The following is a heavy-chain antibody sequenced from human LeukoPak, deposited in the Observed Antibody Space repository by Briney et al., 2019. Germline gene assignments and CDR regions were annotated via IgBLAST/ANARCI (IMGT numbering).Heavy chain of an antibody. CDR1: GFTFNRCW. V-gene: IGHV3-7*01. CDR2: INPDGRDT. D-gene: IGHD2-21*02. CDR3: TSWGDTTAEYFQR. Sequence: GGSLRLSCVVSGFTFNRCWMNWVRQAPGKGLEWVAHINPDGRDTYYVDFVKGRFTISRDNAQNSMYLQMNSLRVEDTAVYYCTSWGDTTAEYFQRWGQGTLVTVSS. J-gene: IGHJ1*01.